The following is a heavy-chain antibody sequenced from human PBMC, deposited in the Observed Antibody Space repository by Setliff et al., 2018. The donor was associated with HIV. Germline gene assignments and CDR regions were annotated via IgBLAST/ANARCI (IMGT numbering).Heavy chain of an antibody. CDR2: INVGNGDT. Sequence: GVSVKVSCKASGYTFTTYSLHWVRQAPGHSLEWMGWINVGNGDTKYSPELQGRISITRDTSANTAYMELSSLRSDDTAVYFCARGALLAVFDFDHWGQGTRSPLL. J-gene: IGHJ4*02. CDR1: GYTFTTYS. D-gene: IGHD3-10*01. CDR3: ARGALLAVFDFDH. V-gene: IGHV1-3*01.